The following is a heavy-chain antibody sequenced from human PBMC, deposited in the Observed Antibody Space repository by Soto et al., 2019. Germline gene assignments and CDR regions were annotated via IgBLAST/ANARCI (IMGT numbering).Heavy chain of an antibody. CDR2: ISYDGSNK. D-gene: IGHD2-15*01. J-gene: IGHJ4*02. V-gene: IGHV3-30*14. Sequence: VGSLRLSCAASGFTFSSYAMPWVRQAPGKGLEWVAGISYDGSNKYYADSVKGRFTISRDNSKNTLYLQMDSMRAEYTDQYYCARGLDGGNNCANDCVDYWGQGTLVTVSS. CDR3: ARGLDGGNNCANDCVDY. CDR1: GFTFSSYA.